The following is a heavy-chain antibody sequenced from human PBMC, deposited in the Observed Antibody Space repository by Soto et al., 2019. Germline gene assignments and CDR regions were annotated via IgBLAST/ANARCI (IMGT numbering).Heavy chain of an antibody. D-gene: IGHD2-21*02. Sequence: EVQLLESGGGLVQPGGSLRLSCAASGFTFRTYAMSWVRQAPGKGLEWVSTISGTGGSTYYADSVKGRFTISRDNSKNTLYLQMNSLRVEDTAVYYCAKDIPVGTIEGGEFEYWGQGTLVTVSS. CDR2: ISGTGGST. V-gene: IGHV3-23*01. CDR3: AKDIPVGTIEGGEFEY. J-gene: IGHJ4*02. CDR1: GFTFRTYA.